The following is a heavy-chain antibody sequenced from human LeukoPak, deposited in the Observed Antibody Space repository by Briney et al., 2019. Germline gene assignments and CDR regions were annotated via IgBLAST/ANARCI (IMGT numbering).Heavy chain of an antibody. Sequence: GGSLRLSCGASGFTFSSHAMSWVRQPPERGLEWVSAITGGGDSAYYPDSVKGRFTISRDNSKNTLYLQMNNLGAEDTALYYCVSGDTGSGYYYWGQGTLVTVSS. J-gene: IGHJ4*02. CDR1: GFTFSSHA. V-gene: IGHV3-23*01. CDR2: ITGGGDSA. CDR3: VSGDTGSGYYY. D-gene: IGHD3-22*01.